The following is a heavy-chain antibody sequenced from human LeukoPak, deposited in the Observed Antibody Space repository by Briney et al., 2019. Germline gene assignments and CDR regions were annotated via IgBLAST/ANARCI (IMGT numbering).Heavy chain of an antibody. J-gene: IGHJ4*02. Sequence: GGSLRLSCAASGFTFNAYSMNWVRQGPGKGLEWVSTIDFSGDYIYYADSVKGRFTISRDNSKNTLYLQMNSLRAEDTAVYYCAKAQWFGELTYYEPFDYWGQGTLVTVSS. CDR1: GFTFNAYS. CDR3: AKAQWFGELTYYEPFDY. D-gene: IGHD3-10*01. CDR2: IDFSGDYI. V-gene: IGHV3-NL1*01.